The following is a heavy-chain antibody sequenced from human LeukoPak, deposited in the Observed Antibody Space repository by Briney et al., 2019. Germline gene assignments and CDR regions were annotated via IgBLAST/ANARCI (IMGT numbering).Heavy chain of an antibody. CDR3: ARHSIFGATYYYMDV. CDR1: GGSTSSTSYY. CDR2: MYYGGST. D-gene: IGHD1-26*01. V-gene: IGHV4-39*01. Sequence: SETLSLTCTVSGGSTSSTSYYWGWIRQPPGKGLEWIGNMYYGGSTYYNPSLKSRVTISVDTSKNQFSLKLSSVTAADTAVYYCARHSIFGATYYYMDVWGKGTTVTVSS. J-gene: IGHJ6*03.